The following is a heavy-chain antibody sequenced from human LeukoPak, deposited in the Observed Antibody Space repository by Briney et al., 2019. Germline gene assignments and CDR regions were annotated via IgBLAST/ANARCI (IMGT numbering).Heavy chain of an antibody. CDR1: GYTFTGYY. Sequence: ASVKVSCKASGYTFTGYYMHWVRQAPGQGLEWMGWINPNSGGTNYAQKFQGRVTMTRDTSISTAYMELSRLRSDDTAVYYCARGPSVVVVPAASYYYYMDVWGKGTTVTVSS. CDR3: ARGPSVVVVPAASYYYYMDV. CDR2: INPNSGGT. D-gene: IGHD2-2*01. J-gene: IGHJ6*03. V-gene: IGHV1-2*02.